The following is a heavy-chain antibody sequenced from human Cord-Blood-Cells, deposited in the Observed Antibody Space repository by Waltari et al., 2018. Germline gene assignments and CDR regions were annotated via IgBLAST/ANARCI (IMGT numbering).Heavy chain of an antibody. CDR1: GRSISSSSYY. CDR2: IYYSGST. CDR3: ARGACSSTSCYPSDAFDI. D-gene: IGHD2-2*01. V-gene: IGHV4-39*01. Sequence: LTCTVSGRSISSSSYYWGWISPPPRKGLAWIGSIYYSGSTYYNPSLKSRVTISVDTSKNQFSLKLSSVTAADTAVYYCARGACSSTSCYPSDAFDIWGQGTMVTVSS. J-gene: IGHJ3*02.